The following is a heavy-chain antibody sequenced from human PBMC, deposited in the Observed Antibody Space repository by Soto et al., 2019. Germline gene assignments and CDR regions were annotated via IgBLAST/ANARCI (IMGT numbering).Heavy chain of an antibody. D-gene: IGHD6-13*01. CDR2: IYYPGLT. CDR3: ARGRRSKTATAGKGWFDP. V-gene: IGHV4-30-2*06. J-gene: IGHJ5*02. Sequence: QLQLQESGSGLLKPSQTLSLNCSVSGDSISSGGLSWNWLRQSPGRGLEWIGYIYYPGLTYYNPSLTNQVSMSLETSENQDSLRLFSVTDADSAVYYCARGRRSKTATAGKGWFDPWGSGTLVTVSS. CDR1: GDSISSGGLS.